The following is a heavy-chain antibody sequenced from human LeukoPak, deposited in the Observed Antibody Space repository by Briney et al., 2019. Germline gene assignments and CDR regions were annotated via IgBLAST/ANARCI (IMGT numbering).Heavy chain of an antibody. CDR2: IKQDGSER. CDR1: GFTFSSYG. V-gene: IGHV3-7*04. J-gene: IGHJ4*02. CDR3: ARPVEDY. Sequence: GRSLRLSCAASGFTFSSYGMHWVRQAPGKGLEWVANIKQDGSERYYVDSVKGRFTISRDNAKNSLYLQMNSLRAEDTAVYYCARPVEDYWGQGTLVTVSS.